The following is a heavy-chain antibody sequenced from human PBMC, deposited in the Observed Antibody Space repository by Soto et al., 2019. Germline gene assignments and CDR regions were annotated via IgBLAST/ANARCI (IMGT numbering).Heavy chain of an antibody. J-gene: IGHJ4*02. CDR1: GGSISSSSYY. D-gene: IGHD6-13*01. CDR2: IYYSGST. Sequence: PSWTLALTCTVSGGSISSSSYYWGWIRQPPGKGLEWIGSIYYSGSTYYNPSLKSRVTISVDTSKNQFSLKLSSVTAADTAVYYWERRRDRSSWYLDYWVQGTRVT. V-gene: IGHV4-39*01. CDR3: ERRRDRSSWYLDY.